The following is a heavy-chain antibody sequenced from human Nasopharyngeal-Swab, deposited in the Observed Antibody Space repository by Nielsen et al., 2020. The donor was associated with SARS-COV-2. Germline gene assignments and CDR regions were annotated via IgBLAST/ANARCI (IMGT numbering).Heavy chain of an antibody. Sequence: GESLKISCAASGFTFSSYAMHWVRQAPGKGLEWVAVISYDGSNKYYADSVKGRFTISRDNSKNTLYLQMNSLRAEDTAVHYCARDSECSGGRWYYNYYYGMDVWGQGTTVTVSS. CDR3: ARDSECSGGRWYYNYYYGMDV. CDR1: GFTFSSYA. CDR2: ISYDGSNK. D-gene: IGHD2-15*01. J-gene: IGHJ6*02. V-gene: IGHV3-30-3*01.